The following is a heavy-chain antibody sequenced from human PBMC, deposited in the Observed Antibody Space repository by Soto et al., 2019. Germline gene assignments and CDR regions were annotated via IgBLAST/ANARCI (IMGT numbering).Heavy chain of an antibody. V-gene: IGHV1-69*01. CDR1: GGFFSSNA. D-gene: IGHD5-18*01. CDR3: ATRGCGYSSAPRFYFEY. CDR2: ILPIFHTT. Sequence: QVQLVQSGAEVKKPGSSVKVSCQASGGFFSSNAISWVRQAPGQGLEWMGGILPIFHTTHYAQKFQGRVTITADESTSTAYMELSSMKSEDTALYYCATRGCGYSSAPRFYFEYWGQGTLVPVSS. J-gene: IGHJ4*02.